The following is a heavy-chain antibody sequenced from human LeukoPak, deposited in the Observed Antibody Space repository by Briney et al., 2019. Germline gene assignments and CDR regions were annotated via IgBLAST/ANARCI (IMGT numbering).Heavy chain of an antibody. J-gene: IGHJ4*02. CDR2: ISSSSSTI. V-gene: IGHV3-48*04. D-gene: IGHD1-26*01. CDR3: ARGLVGATTTGLDY. CDR1: GFTFSNYG. Sequence: GGSLRLSCAASGFTFSNYGMNWVRQAPGKGLEWVSYISSSSSTISYADSVKGRFTISRDNANSSLYLQMNSLRAEDTAVYYCARGLVGATTTGLDYWGQGTLVTVSS.